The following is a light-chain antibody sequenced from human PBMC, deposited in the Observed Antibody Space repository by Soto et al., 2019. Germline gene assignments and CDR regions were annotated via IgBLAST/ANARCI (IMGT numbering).Light chain of an antibody. J-gene: IGLJ1*01. V-gene: IGLV2-14*03. CDR2: DVS. Sequence: QSALTQPASVSGSPGQSITISCTGASSDVGNYNYVSWYQQHPGKAPKLIIYDVSNRPSGVSNRFSGSKSGNTASLTIPGLQAEDEADYYCSSYTSSTTLYVFGTGTKVTVL. CDR3: SSYTSSTTLYV. CDR1: SSDVGNYNY.